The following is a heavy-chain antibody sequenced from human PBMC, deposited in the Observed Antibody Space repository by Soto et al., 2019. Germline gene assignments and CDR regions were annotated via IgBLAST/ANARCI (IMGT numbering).Heavy chain of an antibody. CDR2: TYYRSKWYN. CDR3: ARESGHPNWFGSPGGGYFDY. D-gene: IGHD3-10*01. J-gene: IGHJ4*02. Sequence: SQTLSLTCAISGDSVSSNSAAWNWIRQSPSRGLEWLGRTYYRSKWYNDYAVSVKSRITINPGTSKNQFSLQLNSVTPEDTAVYYCARESGHPNWFGSPGGGYFDYWGQGTLVTVSS. CDR1: GDSVSSNSAA. V-gene: IGHV6-1*01.